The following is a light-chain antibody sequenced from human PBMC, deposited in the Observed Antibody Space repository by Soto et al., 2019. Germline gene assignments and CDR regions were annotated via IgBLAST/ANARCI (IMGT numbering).Light chain of an antibody. CDR2: DVY. V-gene: IGKV3-20*01. CDR1: QSFSRNS. Sequence: DIVLTQFPGSLSLSPGERATLSCRASQSFSRNSLAWYQQKPGQAPRLVIYDVYNRATGIPDRFSVSGSGADFTLTISRLEPEDSAVYYCHQYATSPTWTFGQGTKVEIK. J-gene: IGKJ1*01. CDR3: HQYATSPTWT.